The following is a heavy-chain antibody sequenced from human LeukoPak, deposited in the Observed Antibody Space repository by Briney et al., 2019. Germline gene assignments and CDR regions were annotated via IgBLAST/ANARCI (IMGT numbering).Heavy chain of an antibody. CDR1: GFTFSRYD. Sequence: GSLRLSCVASGFTFSRYDMHWVRQAPGKGLEWLAFVRFDGRETFYADSVKGRFTISRDNSKNTLYLQMNSLRAEDTAVYYCAREVSGDTGDYWGQGTLVTVSS. CDR2: VRFDGRET. V-gene: IGHV3-30*02. CDR3: AREVSGDTGDY. D-gene: IGHD5/OR15-5a*01. J-gene: IGHJ4*02.